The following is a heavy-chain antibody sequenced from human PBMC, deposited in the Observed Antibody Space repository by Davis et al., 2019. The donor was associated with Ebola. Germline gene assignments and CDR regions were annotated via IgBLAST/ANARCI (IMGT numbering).Heavy chain of an antibody. CDR2: IIPILGIA. Sequence: SVKVSCKASGGTFSSYTISWVRQAPGQGLEWMGRIIPILGIANYAQKLQGRVTMTTDTSTNTAYMELRSLRSDDTAVYYCARDRIVGVPGLFDPWGQGTLVTVSS. CDR3: ARDRIVGVPGLFDP. D-gene: IGHD1-26*01. J-gene: IGHJ5*02. V-gene: IGHV1-69*04. CDR1: GGTFSSYT.